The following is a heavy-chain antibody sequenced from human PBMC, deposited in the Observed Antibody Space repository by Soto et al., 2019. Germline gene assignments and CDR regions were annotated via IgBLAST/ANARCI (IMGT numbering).Heavy chain of an antibody. CDR2: IYYRGNA. J-gene: IGHJ6*03. D-gene: IGHD2-8*01. CDR3: ASRDCTNGVCPGYYYYYMDV. CDR1: DDSINSDKYY. V-gene: IGHV4-39*01. Sequence: PSETLSLTCSVSDDSINSDKYYWGWIRQPPGKGLEWIGSIYYRGNAYYNPSLQTRVTISLDTSRSQFSLKLNSVTAADTAVYYCASRDCTNGVCPGYYYYYMDVWGKGTTVTVSS.